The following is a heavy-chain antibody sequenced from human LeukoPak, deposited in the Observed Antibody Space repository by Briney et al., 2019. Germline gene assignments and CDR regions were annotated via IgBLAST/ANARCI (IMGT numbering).Heavy chain of an antibody. Sequence: ASVKVSCKASGYTFTSYGISWVRQAPGQGLEWMGWISAYNGNTNYAQKLQGRVTMTTDTSTSTAYMELRSLRSDDTAVYYCAREVGDSSGYITDAFDIWGQGTMVTVSS. J-gene: IGHJ3*02. V-gene: IGHV1-18*01. CDR2: ISAYNGNT. CDR3: AREVGDSSGYITDAFDI. CDR1: GYTFTSYG. D-gene: IGHD3-22*01.